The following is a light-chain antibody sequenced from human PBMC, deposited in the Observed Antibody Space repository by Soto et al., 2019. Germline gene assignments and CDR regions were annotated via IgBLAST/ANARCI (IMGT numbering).Light chain of an antibody. CDR2: GAS. CDR1: QSVSSSY. V-gene: IGKV3-20*01. CDR3: QEYGSSPWT. J-gene: IGKJ1*01. Sequence: EIVLTQYPGTLSFSPGEISTLACRSSQSVSSSYLGWYQQKPGQAPRLLIYGASSRATGIPDRFSGSGSGTDFTLTISRLEPEDFAVYYCQEYGSSPWTFGQGTKVDIK.